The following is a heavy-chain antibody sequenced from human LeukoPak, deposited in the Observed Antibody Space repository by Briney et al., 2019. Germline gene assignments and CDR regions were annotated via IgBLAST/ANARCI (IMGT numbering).Heavy chain of an antibody. D-gene: IGHD5-18*01. J-gene: IGHJ4*02. CDR1: GFTVSSNY. Sequence: GGSLRLSCAASGFTVSSNYMSWVRQAPGKGLEWVSVIYSGGSTYYADSVKGRFTISRDNSKNTLYLQMNSLRAEDTAVYYCARGVVVHEYTYGTFDYWGQGTLVTVSS. CDR3: ARGVVVHEYTYGTFDY. V-gene: IGHV3-53*01. CDR2: IYSGGST.